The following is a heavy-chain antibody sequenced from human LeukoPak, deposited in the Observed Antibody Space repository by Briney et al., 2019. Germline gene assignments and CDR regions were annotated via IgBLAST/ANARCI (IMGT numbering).Heavy chain of an antibody. J-gene: IGHJ3*02. Sequence: SVKVSCKASGGTFSSYAISWVRQAPGQGLEWMGGIIPIFGTANYAQKFQGRVTITTDESTSTAYMELSSLRSEDTAVYYCARSHDSSGFAFDIWGQGTMVTISS. V-gene: IGHV1-69*05. D-gene: IGHD3-22*01. CDR2: IIPIFGTA. CDR3: ARSHDSSGFAFDI. CDR1: GGTFSSYA.